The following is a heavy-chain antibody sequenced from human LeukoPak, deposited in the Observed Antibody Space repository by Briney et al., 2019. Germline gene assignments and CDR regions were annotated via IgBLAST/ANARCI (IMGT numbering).Heavy chain of an antibody. D-gene: IGHD3-10*01. CDR2: MNPNSGNT. Sequence: ASVKVSCKASGYTFTSYDINWVRQATGQGLEWTGWMNPNSGNTGYAQKFQGRVTMTRNTSISTAYMELSSLRSEDTAVYYCARFAGAYYGMDVWGQGTTVTVSS. CDR3: ARFAGAYYGMDV. J-gene: IGHJ6*02. CDR1: GYTFTSYD. V-gene: IGHV1-8*01.